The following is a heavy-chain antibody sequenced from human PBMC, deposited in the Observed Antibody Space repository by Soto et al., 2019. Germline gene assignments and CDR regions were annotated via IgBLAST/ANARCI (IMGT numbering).Heavy chain of an antibody. V-gene: IGHV4-31*03. CDR3: ARSSHLGDLSRGY. Sequence: QVQLQESGPGLVKPSQTLSLTCTVSGGSISRDDYYWSWIRQHPGKGLEGIGYISYRGRTYYNPSLTSRVXXSXDXXKNQFTLKLNSVTAADTAVYNCARSSHLGDLSRGYWGQGTLVTVSS. D-gene: IGHD3-16*02. CDR1: GGSISRDDYY. J-gene: IGHJ4*02. CDR2: ISYRGRT.